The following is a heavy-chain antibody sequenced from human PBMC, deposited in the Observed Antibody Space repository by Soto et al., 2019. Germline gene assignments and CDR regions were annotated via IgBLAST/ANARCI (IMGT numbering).Heavy chain of an antibody. J-gene: IGHJ4*02. V-gene: IGHV2-5*02. CDR3: AHREPPLRYFDWLSSPPFFDY. CDR2: IYWDDDK. D-gene: IGHD3-9*01. Sequence: GLDLEWLALIYWDDDKRYSPSLKRRLTITKDTSKNQVVLTMTNMDPVDTATYYCAHREPPLRYFDWLSSPPFFDYCGQGTLVTVSS.